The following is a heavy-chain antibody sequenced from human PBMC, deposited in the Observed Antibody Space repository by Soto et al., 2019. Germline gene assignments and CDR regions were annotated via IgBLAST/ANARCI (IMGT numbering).Heavy chain of an antibody. D-gene: IGHD3-10*01. V-gene: IGHV3-23*01. CDR3: AKKDRKYYYGSGNVFEY. CDR1: GFTFSSYA. J-gene: IGHJ4*02. CDR2: ISGSGGST. Sequence: EVQLLESGGGLVQPGGSLRLSCAASGFTFSSYAMSWVRQAPGKGLEWVSAISGSGGSTYYADSVKGRFTISRDNSKNTLYLQMNSLRAEDTAVYYCAKKDRKYYYGSGNVFEYWGQGTLVTVSS.